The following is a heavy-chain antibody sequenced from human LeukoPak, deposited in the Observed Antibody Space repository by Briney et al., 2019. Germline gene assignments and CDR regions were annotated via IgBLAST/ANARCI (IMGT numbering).Heavy chain of an antibody. CDR3: ARLNYYDNTGSYSAFDH. J-gene: IGHJ5*02. D-gene: IGHD3-22*01. V-gene: IGHV5-51*01. CDR2: IHPGDSDA. CDR1: GYSFTGFW. Sequence: GESLKISCQGSGYSFTGFWIGWVRQMPGKGLEWMGIIHPGDSDATYSPSFQGRVTISADKSISTAYLQWSSLKASDSAMYFCARLNYYDNTGSYSAFDHWGQGTLVTVSS.